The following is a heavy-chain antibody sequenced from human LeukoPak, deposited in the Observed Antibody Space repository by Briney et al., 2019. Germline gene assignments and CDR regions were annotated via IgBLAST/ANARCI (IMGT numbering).Heavy chain of an antibody. V-gene: IGHV4-39*01. D-gene: IGHD2-21*01. CDR3: AVAYCDTAICFTGSFDP. J-gene: IGHJ5*02. CDR2: FSYTGIT. CDR1: CVSVNYMIYY. Sequence: SETLSLACSVACVSVNYMIYYYRSVRQPPAKGLECIETFSYTGITSYTPSLRRRATIPADSSKNQVSLQLTSVTAADTAVYYCAVAYCDTAICFTGSFDPWGQGTLVTVSS.